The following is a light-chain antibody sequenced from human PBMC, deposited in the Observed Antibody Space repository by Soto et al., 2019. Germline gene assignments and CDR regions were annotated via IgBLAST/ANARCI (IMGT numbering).Light chain of an antibody. CDR3: CSYAGTSVI. J-gene: IGLJ2*01. V-gene: IGLV2-23*02. Sequence: QSALTQPASVSGSPGQSITISCTGSSSDFGSYNLVSWYQQHPGKAPKLMIYDVSQRPSGVPYRFSGSKSGNTASLTISGLQAEDEADYHCCSYAGTSVIFGGGTQLTVL. CDR2: DVS. CDR1: SSDFGSYNL.